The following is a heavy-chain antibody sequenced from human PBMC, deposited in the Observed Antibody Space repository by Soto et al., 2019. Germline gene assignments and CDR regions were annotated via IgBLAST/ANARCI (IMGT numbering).Heavy chain of an antibody. J-gene: IGHJ6*02. D-gene: IGHD1-26*01. CDR3: ARDVESGSSQYYYYYYGMDV. Sequence: PGGSLRLSCAASGFTFSSYAMHWVRQAPGKGLEWVAVISYDGSNKYYADSVKGRFTISGDNSKNTLYLQMNSLRAEDTAVYYCARDVESGSSQYYYYYYGMDVWGQGTTVTVSS. CDR2: ISYDGSNK. V-gene: IGHV3-30-3*01. CDR1: GFTFSSYA.